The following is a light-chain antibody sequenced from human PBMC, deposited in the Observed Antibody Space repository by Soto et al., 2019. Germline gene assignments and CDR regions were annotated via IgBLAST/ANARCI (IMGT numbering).Light chain of an antibody. CDR3: QHYHDWLIT. CDR1: QSIDIN. CDR2: GAS. V-gene: IGKV3-15*01. Sequence: EIVITQSPATLSVSPGERVTLSCRASQSIDINLAWYQQKPGQAPRLLIYGASARATDVPARFSGGGSGTEFTLTISSLQSEDFAVYYCQHYHDWLITFGQGTRLEIK. J-gene: IGKJ5*01.